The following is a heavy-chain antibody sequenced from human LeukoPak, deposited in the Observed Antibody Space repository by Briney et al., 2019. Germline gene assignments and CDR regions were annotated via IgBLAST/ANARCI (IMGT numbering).Heavy chain of an antibody. Sequence: GGSLRLSSAASGFTFSSYAMHWVRQAPGKGLEWVAVISYDGSNKYYADSVKGRFTISRDNSKNTLYLQMNSLRAEDTAVYYCARAGLEYSSSGAFDYWGQGTLVTVSS. CDR3: ARAGLEYSSSGAFDY. V-gene: IGHV3-30-3*01. J-gene: IGHJ4*02. CDR1: GFTFSSYA. CDR2: ISYDGSNK. D-gene: IGHD6-6*01.